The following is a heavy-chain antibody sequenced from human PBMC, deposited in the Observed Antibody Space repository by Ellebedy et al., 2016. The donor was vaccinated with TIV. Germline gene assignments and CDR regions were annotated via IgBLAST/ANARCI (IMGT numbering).Heavy chain of an antibody. CDR3: ARAMSEYNVAAAGGMDV. J-gene: IGHJ6*02. CDR1: GGTFSSYA. Sequence: SVKVSXXASGGTFSSYAISWVRQAPGQGLEWMGGIIPIFGTANYAQKFQGRVTITADKSTSTAYMELSSLRSEDTAVYYCARAMSEYNVAAAGGMDVWGQGTTVTVSS. CDR2: IIPIFGTA. V-gene: IGHV1-69*06. D-gene: IGHD6-13*01.